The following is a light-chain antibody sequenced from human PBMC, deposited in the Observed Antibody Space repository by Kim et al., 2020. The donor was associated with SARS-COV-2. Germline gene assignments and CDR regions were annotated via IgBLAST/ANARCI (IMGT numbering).Light chain of an antibody. V-gene: IGLV1-40*01. J-gene: IGLJ2*01. CDR1: SCNIGAGYD. CDR2: GNR. Sequence: VTISCTGSSCNIGAGYDIHWYQQLPGTAPKLLIYGNRNRPSGVPDRFSGSRSGTSASLAITGLQAEDEADYYCQSYDSSLSGSEVFGGGTQLTVL. CDR3: QSYDSSLSGSEV.